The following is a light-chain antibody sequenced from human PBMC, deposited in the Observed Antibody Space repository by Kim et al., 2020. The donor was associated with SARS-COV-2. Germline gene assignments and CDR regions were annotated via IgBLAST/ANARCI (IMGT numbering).Light chain of an antibody. CDR2: EVN. Sequence: QSALTQPASVSGSLGQSITISCTGTSSDVGYHDLVSWYQHHPGKAPKLMIYEVNKRPSGVSNRFSGTKSGNTASLRIFGLQAEDEADYYCCSYAGITTLNWVFGGGTQLTVL. V-gene: IGLV2-23*02. J-gene: IGLJ3*02. CDR3: CSYAGITTLNWV. CDR1: SSDVGYHDL.